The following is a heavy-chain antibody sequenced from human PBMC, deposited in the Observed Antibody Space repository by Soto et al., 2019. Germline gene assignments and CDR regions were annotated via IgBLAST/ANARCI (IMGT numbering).Heavy chain of an antibody. CDR1: GFTFSSYA. D-gene: IGHD3-10*01. CDR3: AKGRYYGFASSNRMDV. CDR2: ISGSGGST. V-gene: IGHV3-23*01. Sequence: GGSLRLSCAASGFTFSSYAMSWVRQAPGKGLEWVSAISGSGGSTYYADSVKGRFTISRDNSKNTLYLQMNSLRAEDTAVYYCAKGRYYGFASSNRMDVWGKGTTVTVSS. J-gene: IGHJ6*04.